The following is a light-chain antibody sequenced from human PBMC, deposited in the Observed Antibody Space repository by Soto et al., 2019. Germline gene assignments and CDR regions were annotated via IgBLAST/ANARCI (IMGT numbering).Light chain of an antibody. Sequence: EIGLTQSPGTLSLSPGERATLSCRASQSVSSSYLAWYQQKPGQAPRLLIYGASSRATGIPDRFSGSGSWPDFTLTISRLEPDDFAVYYCQQYGSSPPITFGQGTRLQMK. J-gene: IGKJ5*01. CDR1: QSVSSSY. CDR3: QQYGSSPPIT. CDR2: GAS. V-gene: IGKV3-20*01.